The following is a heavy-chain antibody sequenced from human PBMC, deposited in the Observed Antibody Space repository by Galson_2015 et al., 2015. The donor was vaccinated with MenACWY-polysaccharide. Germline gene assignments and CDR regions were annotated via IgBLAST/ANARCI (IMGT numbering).Heavy chain of an antibody. V-gene: IGHV3-7*01. CDR1: GFTFSSYW. CDR3: ARERVGATYYFDY. D-gene: IGHD1-26*01. J-gene: IGHJ4*02. Sequence: SLRLSCAASGFTFSSYWMSWVRQAPGKGLEWVANIKQDGSEKYYVDSVKGRFTISRDNAKNSLYLQMNSLRAGDTAVYYCARERVGATYYFDYWGQGTLVTVSS. CDR2: IKQDGSEK.